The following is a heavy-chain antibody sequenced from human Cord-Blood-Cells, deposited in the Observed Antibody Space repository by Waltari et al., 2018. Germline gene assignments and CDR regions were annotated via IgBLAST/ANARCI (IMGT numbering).Heavy chain of an antibody. CDR3: AREPVRMGDY. D-gene: IGHD1-26*01. CDR1: GGSFSGYY. CDR2: INHSGST. V-gene: IGHV4-34*01. Sequence: QVQLQQWGAGLLKPSETLSLTCAVSGGSFSGYYWSWIRQPPGKGLEWIGEINHSGSTNYNPALKRRVTISVDTSKNQFSLKLSSVTAADTAVYYCAREPVRMGDYWGQGTLVTVSS. J-gene: IGHJ4*02.